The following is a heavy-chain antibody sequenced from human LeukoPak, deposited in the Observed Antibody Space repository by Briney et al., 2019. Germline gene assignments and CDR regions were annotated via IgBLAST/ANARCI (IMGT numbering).Heavy chain of an antibody. V-gene: IGHV4-38-2*02. D-gene: IGHD3-16*01. CDR3: ARGLYRNGPFDY. J-gene: IGHJ4*02. Sequence: KPSETLSLTCTVSGYSISSGYYWGWIRQPPGKGLEWIGTIYYSGSTFYNPSLKSRVTISVDTSKNQFSLKLSSVTAADTAVHYCARGLYRNGPFDYWGQGTLVTVSS. CDR2: IYYSGST. CDR1: GYSISSGYY.